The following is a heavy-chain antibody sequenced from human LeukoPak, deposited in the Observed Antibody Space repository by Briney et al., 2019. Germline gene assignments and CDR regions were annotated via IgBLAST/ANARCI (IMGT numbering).Heavy chain of an antibody. J-gene: IGHJ6*02. CDR2: IYYSGST. Sequence: SETLSLTCTVSGGSISSGGYYWSWIRQHPGKGLEWIGYIYYSGSTYYNPSLKSRVTISVDTSKNQFSLKLSSVTAADTAVYYCARDSQGYCSSTSCSPYGMDVWGQGTTVTVSS. CDR1: GGSISSGGYY. CDR3: ARDSQGYCSSTSCSPYGMDV. D-gene: IGHD2-2*01. V-gene: IGHV4-31*03.